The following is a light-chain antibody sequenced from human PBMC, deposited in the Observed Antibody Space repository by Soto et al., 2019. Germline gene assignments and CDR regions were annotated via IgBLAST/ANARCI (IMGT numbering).Light chain of an antibody. V-gene: IGKV3-20*01. CDR1: QSVSSSY. Sequence: EIVLTQSPGTLSLSPGERATLSCRASQSVSSSYLAWYQQKPGQAPRLVIYGASSRTTGIPDRFSGSGSGTDFTLTISRLEPEDFAVYYCQQYGSSRWTFGHGTKVEIK. J-gene: IGKJ1*01. CDR3: QQYGSSRWT. CDR2: GAS.